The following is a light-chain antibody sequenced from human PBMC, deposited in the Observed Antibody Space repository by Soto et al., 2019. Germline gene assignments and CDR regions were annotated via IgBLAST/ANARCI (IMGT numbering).Light chain of an antibody. CDR1: QSVSSN. CDR2: GAS. J-gene: IGKJ4*01. V-gene: IGKV3-15*01. CDR3: LQYLKWLT. Sequence: IVMTQSPATLSVSPGERATLSCRASQSVSSNLVWYQQKPGQAPRLLIYGASTRATGIPARFSGSGSGTEFTLTISSLQSEDFAVYYCLQYLKWLTFGALTMVDVK.